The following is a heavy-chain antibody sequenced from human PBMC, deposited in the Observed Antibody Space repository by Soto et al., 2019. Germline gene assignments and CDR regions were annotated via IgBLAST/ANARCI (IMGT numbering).Heavy chain of an antibody. J-gene: IGHJ5*02. CDR1: GGTFSSYT. V-gene: IGHV1-69*02. D-gene: IGHD5-12*01. CDR2: IIPILGIA. Sequence: QVQLVQSGAEVKKPGSSVKVSCKASGGTFSSYTISWVRQAPGQGREWMGRIIPILGIANYAQKFQGRVRITADKSTSTAYMELSSLRSEDTAVYYCARRRGYSGSASSRDWFDPWGKGTLVTVSS. CDR3: ARRRGYSGSASSRDWFDP.